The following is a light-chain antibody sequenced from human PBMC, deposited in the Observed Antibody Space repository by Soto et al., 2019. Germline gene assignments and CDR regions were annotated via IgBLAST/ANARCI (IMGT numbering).Light chain of an antibody. CDR3: QQYNNWPRT. Sequence: EIVMPQSPATLSVSPGESATLSCRASQSVSSNLAWYQQKPGQAPRLLIYGASTRATGIPARFSGSESGTEFTLTISSLQSEDFAVYYCQQYNNWPRTFGQGTKVDIK. CDR1: QSVSSN. J-gene: IGKJ1*01. V-gene: IGKV3-15*01. CDR2: GAS.